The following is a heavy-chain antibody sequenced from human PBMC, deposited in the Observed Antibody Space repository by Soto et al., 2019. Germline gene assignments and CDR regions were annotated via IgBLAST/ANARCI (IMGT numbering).Heavy chain of an antibody. CDR3: ARRPYYYYGMDV. CDR2: IDPSDSYT. Sequence: GESLKISCKGSGYSFTSYWISWVRQMPGKGLEWMGRIDPSDSYTNYSPSFQGHVTISADRSISTAYLQWSSLKASDTAMYYCARRPYYYYGMDVWGQGTTVTVSS. V-gene: IGHV5-10-1*01. CDR1: GYSFTSYW. J-gene: IGHJ6*02.